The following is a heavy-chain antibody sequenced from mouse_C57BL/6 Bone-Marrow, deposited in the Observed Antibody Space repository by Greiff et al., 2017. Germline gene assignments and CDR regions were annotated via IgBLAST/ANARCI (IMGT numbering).Heavy chain of an antibody. CDR3: ARRATGVDY. CDR1: GYTFTDYN. Sequence: EVQLQQSGPELVKPGASVKIPCKASGYTFTDYNMDWVKQSHGTSLEWIGDINPNNGGTIYNQKFKGKATLTVDKSSSTAYMELRRLTEEDTADYYCARRATGVDYWGQGTTLTVSS. J-gene: IGHJ2*01. D-gene: IGHD3-1*01. V-gene: IGHV1-18*01. CDR2: INPNNGGT.